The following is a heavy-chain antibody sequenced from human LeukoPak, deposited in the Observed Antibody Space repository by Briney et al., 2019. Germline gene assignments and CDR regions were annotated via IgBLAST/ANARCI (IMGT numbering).Heavy chain of an antibody. D-gene: IGHD3-22*01. V-gene: IGHV3-23*01. CDR1: GFTFSSYA. CDR3: AKVSTVSSLSSGYHPIDS. J-gene: IGHJ4*02. Sequence: PGGSPRLSCTASGFTFSSYAMSWVRQAPGKWLEWVSVISGSGGSTDYADSVKGRFTISRDNSKNTLYLQMNSLRAEDTAVYYCAKVSTVSSLSSGYHPIDSWGQGTLVTVSS. CDR2: ISGSGGST.